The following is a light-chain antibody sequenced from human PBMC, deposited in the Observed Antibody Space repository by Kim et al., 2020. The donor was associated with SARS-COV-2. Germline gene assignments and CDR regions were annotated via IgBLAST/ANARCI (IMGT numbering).Light chain of an antibody. CDR3: SAWDSSLSAWV. CDR1: SNNVGNQG. CDR2: GDN. Sequence: QTATLTCTGNSNNVGNQGAAWLQQHQGHPPKLLFYGDNNRPSGISARFSASRSGSTASLTITGLQPEDEADYYCSAWDSSLSAWVFGGGTQLTVL. J-gene: IGLJ3*02. V-gene: IGLV10-54*01.